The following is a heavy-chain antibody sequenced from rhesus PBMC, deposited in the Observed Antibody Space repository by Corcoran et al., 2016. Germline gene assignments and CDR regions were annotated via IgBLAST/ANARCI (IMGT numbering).Heavy chain of an antibody. CDR2: IYGSGSSP. J-gene: IGHJ5-1*01. Sequence: QVQLQESGPGLVKPLETLSLTCAVSGGSISSNYWSGIRQPPGKGLEWIGYIYGSGSSPPHHPPRKSRVTLSVDTSKNQFSLKLSSVTAADTAVYYCARRGNRFDVWGAGVLVTVSS. V-gene: IGHV4S11*01. CDR1: GGSISSNY. CDR3: ARRGNRFDV.